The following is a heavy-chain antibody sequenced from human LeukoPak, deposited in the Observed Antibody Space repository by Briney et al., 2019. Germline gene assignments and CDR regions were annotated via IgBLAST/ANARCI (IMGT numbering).Heavy chain of an antibody. CDR2: ISYDGSSK. CDR3: VEEFGGYSYGAYFDY. V-gene: IGHV3-30*18. Sequence: PGGSLRLSCAASGFTFSSYGMQWVRQAPGKGLEWVAVISYDGSSKFYEDSVKGRFTISRDNSKNTLYLQMNSLRVEDTAVYYCVEEFGGYSYGAYFDYWGQGTLVTVSS. D-gene: IGHD5-18*01. CDR1: GFTFSSYG. J-gene: IGHJ4*02.